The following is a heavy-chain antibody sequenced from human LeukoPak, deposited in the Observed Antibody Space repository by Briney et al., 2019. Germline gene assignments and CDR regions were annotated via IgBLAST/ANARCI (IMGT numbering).Heavy chain of an antibody. J-gene: IGHJ4*02. Sequence: GGSLRLSCAASGFTFSSYSMNWVRQAPGKGLEWVAVISYDGSNKYYADSVKGRFTISRDNSKNTLYLQMNSLRAEDTALYYCAKERSGSYWNLDYWGQGTLVTVSS. CDR1: GFTFSSYS. V-gene: IGHV3-30*18. CDR2: ISYDGSNK. CDR3: AKERSGSYWNLDY. D-gene: IGHD1-26*01.